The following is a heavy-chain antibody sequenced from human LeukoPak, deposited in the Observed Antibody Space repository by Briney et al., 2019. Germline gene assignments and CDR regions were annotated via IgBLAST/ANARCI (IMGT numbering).Heavy chain of an antibody. J-gene: IGHJ4*02. D-gene: IGHD2-8*01. CDR1: GGSISSSSYY. CDR2: IYYSGST. CDR3: ARLVLMVYATIDY. V-gene: IGHV4-39*01. Sequence: PSETLSLTCTVSGGSISSSSYYWGWIRQPPGMGLEWIGSIYYSGSTYYNPSLKSRVTISVDTSKNQFSLKLSSVTAADTAVYYCARLVLMVYATIDYWGQGTLVTVSS.